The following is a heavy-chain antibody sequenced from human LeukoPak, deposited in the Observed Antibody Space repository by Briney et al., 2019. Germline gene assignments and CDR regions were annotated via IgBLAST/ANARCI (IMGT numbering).Heavy chain of an antibody. CDR1: GGSFSGYY. D-gene: IGHD3-10*01. CDR3: AINDGSGSYYKSDY. V-gene: IGHV4-34*01. CDR2: IDQSGST. Sequence: SETLSPTCAVYGGSFSGYYWSWIRQPPGKRLEWIGEIDQSGSTNYNPSLKSRVTITIDTSRNQFSLKVNSVTAADTAVYYCAINDGSGSYYKSDYWGQGTLVTVSS. J-gene: IGHJ4*02.